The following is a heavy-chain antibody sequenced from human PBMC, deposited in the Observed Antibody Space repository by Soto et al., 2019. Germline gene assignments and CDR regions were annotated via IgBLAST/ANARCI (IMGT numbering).Heavy chain of an antibody. CDR1: GFTFSSYA. CDR2: ISGSGDST. CDR3: AKDRGSGSTSWYNGWFDP. Sequence: EVQVLESGGGLVQPGGSLRLSCAASGFTFSSYALSWVRQAPGKGLESVSTISGSGDSTYYADSVKGRFTISRDNSRNTLYLQMNCLRAEDTAVYYCAKDRGSGSTSWYNGWFDPWGQGTLVTVSS. J-gene: IGHJ5*02. D-gene: IGHD6-13*01. V-gene: IGHV3-23*01.